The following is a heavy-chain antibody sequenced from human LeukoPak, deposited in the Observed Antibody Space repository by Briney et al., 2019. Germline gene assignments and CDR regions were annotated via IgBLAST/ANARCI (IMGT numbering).Heavy chain of an antibody. J-gene: IGHJ4*02. CDR3: ARDCSSTNCLGLFSSYYFDY. Sequence: ASVKVSCKASGGTFSSYAISWVRQAPGQGLEWMGGIIPIFGTANYAQKFQGRVTITADESTSTAYMELSSLRSEDTAVYYCARDCSSTNCLGLFSSYYFDYWGQGTLVTVSS. D-gene: IGHD2-2*01. CDR1: GGTFSSYA. V-gene: IGHV1-69*13. CDR2: IIPIFGTA.